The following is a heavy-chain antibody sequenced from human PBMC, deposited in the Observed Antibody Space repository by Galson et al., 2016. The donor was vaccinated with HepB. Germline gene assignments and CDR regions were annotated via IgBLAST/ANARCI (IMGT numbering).Heavy chain of an antibody. J-gene: IGHJ5*01. V-gene: IGHV4/OR15-8*01. CDR1: NDSIVSSNW. CDR2: VFYTGST. D-gene: IGHD6-6*01. Sequence: SETLSLTCDVSNDSIVSSNWWSWVRQPPGKGLEWIGEVFYTGSTNYNPSLKTRVVISVDKSINQLSLRLTSVTAADTAVYYCAREGYSRSSPGFDSWGQGTLVTVSS. CDR3: AREGYSRSSPGFDS.